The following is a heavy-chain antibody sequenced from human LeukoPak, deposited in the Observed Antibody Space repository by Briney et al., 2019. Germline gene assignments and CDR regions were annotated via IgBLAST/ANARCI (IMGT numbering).Heavy chain of an antibody. CDR1: GYTFTSYG. Sequence: ASVKVSCRASGYTFTSYGISWVRQAPGQGLEWMGIINPSGGSTSYAQKFQDRVTMTRDTSTSTVYMELSSLRSDDTAVYYCARYSSGSLDYWGQGTLVTVSS. D-gene: IGHD6-19*01. V-gene: IGHV1-46*01. J-gene: IGHJ4*02. CDR3: ARYSSGSLDY. CDR2: INPSGGST.